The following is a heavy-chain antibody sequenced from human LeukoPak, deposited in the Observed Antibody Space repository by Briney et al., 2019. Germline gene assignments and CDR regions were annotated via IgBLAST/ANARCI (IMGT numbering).Heavy chain of an antibody. V-gene: IGHV4-4*07. CDR3: ARLCGGDCHSYHENWFDP. CDR2: IYTSGST. D-gene: IGHD2-21*02. J-gene: IGHJ5*02. Sequence: SETLSLTCTVSGGSISSYYWSWIRQPAGKGLEWIGRIYTSGSTNYNPSLKSRVTMSVDTSKNQFSLKLSSVTAADTAVYYCARLCGGDCHSYHENWFDPWGQGTLVTVSS. CDR1: GGSISSYY.